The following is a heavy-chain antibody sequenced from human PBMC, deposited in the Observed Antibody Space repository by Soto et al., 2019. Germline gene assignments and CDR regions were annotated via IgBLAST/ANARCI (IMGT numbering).Heavy chain of an antibody. CDR2: ISYDGSNK. D-gene: IGHD4-17*01. V-gene: IGHV3-30-3*01. J-gene: IGHJ4*02. Sequence: QVQLVESGGGVVQPGRSLRLSCAASGFTFSSYALHWVRQAPGKGLEWVAVISYDGSNKYYADSVKGRFTISRDNSKNKVYLQMNSLRRDDTAVYYCARDQNPSYGDYLFYWGQGTLVTASS. CDR1: GFTFSSYA. CDR3: ARDQNPSYGDYLFY.